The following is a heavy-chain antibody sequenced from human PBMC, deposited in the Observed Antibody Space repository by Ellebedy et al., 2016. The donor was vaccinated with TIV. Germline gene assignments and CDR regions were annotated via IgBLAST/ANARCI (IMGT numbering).Heavy chain of an antibody. V-gene: IGHV1-18*04. Sequence: ASVKVSCKASGFTFTSFGISWVRQAPGQGLEWMGWISVYNGKTNYEQKLQGRVTMTTDTSTSTAYMELRSLRFDDTAVYYCARVGWGDSGGEEYWGQGTLVTVSS. CDR2: ISVYNGKT. CDR1: GFTFTSFG. D-gene: IGHD2-21*01. CDR3: ARVGWGDSGGEEY. J-gene: IGHJ4*02.